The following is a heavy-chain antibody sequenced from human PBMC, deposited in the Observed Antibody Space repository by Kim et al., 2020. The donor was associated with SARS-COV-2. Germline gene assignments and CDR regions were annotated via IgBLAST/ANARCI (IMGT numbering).Heavy chain of an antibody. Sequence: GGSLRLSCTASGFTFTHYGFHWVRQAPGKGLEWVALISHDGKNEYYADSVQGRFTISRDNSKNTVYLQMNSLRTEDTALYYCAKDPSLRETNAYWGQGT. D-gene: IGHD3-16*01. CDR3: AKDPSLRETNAY. J-gene: IGHJ4*02. CDR1: GFTFTHYG. V-gene: IGHV3-30*18. CDR2: ISHDGKNE.